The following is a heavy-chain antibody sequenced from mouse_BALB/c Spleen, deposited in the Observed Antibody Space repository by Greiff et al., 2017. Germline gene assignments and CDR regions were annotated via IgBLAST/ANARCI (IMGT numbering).Heavy chain of an antibody. CDR1: GYTFTSYY. CDR2: IYPGNVNT. Sequence: QVQLQQSGPELVKPGASVRISCKASGYTFTSYYIHWVKQRPGQGLEWIGWIYPGNVNTKYNEKFKGKATLTADKSSSTAYMQLSSLTSEDSAVYFCAEGSSYAMDYWGQGTSVTVSS. D-gene: IGHD1-1*01. V-gene: IGHV1S56*01. CDR3: AEGSSYAMDY. J-gene: IGHJ4*01.